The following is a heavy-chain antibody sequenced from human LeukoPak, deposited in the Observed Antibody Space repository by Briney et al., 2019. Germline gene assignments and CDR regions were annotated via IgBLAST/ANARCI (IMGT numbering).Heavy chain of an antibody. J-gene: IGHJ3*02. CDR3: ASYVEMATIHDAFDI. CDR2: ISSSSSYT. V-gene: IGHV3-11*03. D-gene: IGHD5-24*01. Sequence: GGSLRLSCAASGFTFSDYYMGWIRQAPGKGLEWVSYISSSSSYTNYADSVKGRFTISRDNAKNSLYLQMNSLRAEDTAVYYCASYVEMATIHDAFDIWGQGTMVTVSS. CDR1: GFTFSDYY.